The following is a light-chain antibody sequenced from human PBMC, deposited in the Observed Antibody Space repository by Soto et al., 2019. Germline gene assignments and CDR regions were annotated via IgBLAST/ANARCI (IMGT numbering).Light chain of an antibody. V-gene: IGLV1-51*01. Sequence: QSVLTQPPSLSAAPGEKVTITCSGSSSNIGKNFVSWYQQFPGTAPKLLIYDGDRRPSGIPDRFSGSKSGTSATLGITGFQTGDEADYYCGSWDSSLSAYVFATGTKLTVL. CDR1: SSNIGKNF. CDR3: GSWDSSLSAYV. CDR2: DGD. J-gene: IGLJ1*01.